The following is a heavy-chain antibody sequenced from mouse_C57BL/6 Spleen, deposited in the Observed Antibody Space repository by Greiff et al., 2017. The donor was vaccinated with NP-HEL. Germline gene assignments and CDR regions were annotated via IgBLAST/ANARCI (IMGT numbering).Heavy chain of an antibody. CDR3: ARNYGSSYYFDY. CDR2: IDPEDGET. D-gene: IGHD1-1*01. V-gene: IGHV14-2*01. Sequence: VQLQQSGAELVKPGASVKLSCTASGFNIKDYYMHWVKQRTEQGLEWIGRIDPEDGETQYAPKFQGKATITADTSSNTAYLQLSSLTSEDTAVYYCARNYGSSYYFDYWGQGTTLTVSS. CDR1: GFNIKDYY. J-gene: IGHJ2*01.